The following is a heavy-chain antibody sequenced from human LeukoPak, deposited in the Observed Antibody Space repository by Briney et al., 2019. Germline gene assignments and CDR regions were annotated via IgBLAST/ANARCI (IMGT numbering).Heavy chain of an antibody. CDR2: IKNDGTVK. Sequence: GGSLRLSCAASGFTFSSYWMTWVRQAPGKGLEWVANIKNDGTVKNYVDSVKGRFTISRDNAKNSLYLQMNSLRAEDTGVYYCAKDSYSKGDYWGQGVLVTVSS. CDR1: GFTFSSYW. D-gene: IGHD5-18*01. V-gene: IGHV3-7*01. J-gene: IGHJ4*02. CDR3: AKDSYSKGDY.